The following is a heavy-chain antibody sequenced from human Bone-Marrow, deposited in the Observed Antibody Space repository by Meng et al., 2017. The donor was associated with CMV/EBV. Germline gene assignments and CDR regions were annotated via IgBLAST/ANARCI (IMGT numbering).Heavy chain of an antibody. J-gene: IGHJ4*02. V-gene: IGHV3-20*04. CDR1: GFTFDDYG. Sequence: GESLKISCAASGFTFDDYGMSWVRQAPGKGLEWVSGINWNGGSTGYADSVKGRFTISRDNAKNSLYLQMNSLRAKDTALYYCARDFWRGLDYWGQGTLVTVSS. CDR2: INWNGGST. CDR3: ARDFWRGLDY. D-gene: IGHD3-3*01.